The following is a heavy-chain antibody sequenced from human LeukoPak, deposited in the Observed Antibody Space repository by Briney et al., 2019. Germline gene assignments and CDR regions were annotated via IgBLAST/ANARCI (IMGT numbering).Heavy chain of an antibody. CDR3: ARARGSSSGWGHYYYSLDV. CDR2: IHPSGII. V-gene: IGHV4-34*01. D-gene: IGHD6-19*01. CDR1: SGSFSDYY. Sequence: SETLSLTCAVYSGSFSDYYWSWIRQSPGKGLEWIGEIHPSGIINYNPSLTSRVTMSVDTAKSQFSVKLRSMTAADTSVFFCARARGSSSGWGHYYYSLDVWGQGTTVTVSS. J-gene: IGHJ6*02.